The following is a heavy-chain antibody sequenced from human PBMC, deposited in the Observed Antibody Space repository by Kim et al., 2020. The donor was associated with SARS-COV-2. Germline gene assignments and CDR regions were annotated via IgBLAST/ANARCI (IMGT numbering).Heavy chain of an antibody. V-gene: IGHV4-38-2*02. J-gene: IGHJ5*02. D-gene: IGHD6-13*01. CDR2: IYHSGST. CDR1: GYSISSGYY. CDR3: ASFPSIAAVSGDRWFDP. Sequence: SETLSLTCTVSGYSISSGYYWGWIRQPPGKGLEWIGSIYHSGSTYYNPSLKSRVTISVDTSKNQFSLKLSSVTAADTAVYYCASFPSIAAVSGDRWFDPWGQGTLVTVSS.